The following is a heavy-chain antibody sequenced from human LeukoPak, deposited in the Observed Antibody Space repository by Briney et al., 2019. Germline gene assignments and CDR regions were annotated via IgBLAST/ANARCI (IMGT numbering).Heavy chain of an antibody. CDR1: GFTFSGHA. CDR3: ANEIRPNDY. Sequence: PGGSLRLXCVVSGFTFSGHAMCWVRQAPGRGLEWVSSIDISGDSTSYADSVKGRFTISRDNSKNTLLLQMDSLRAEDSAIYYCANEIRPNDYWGQGTLVTVSS. CDR2: IDISGDST. J-gene: IGHJ4*02. V-gene: IGHV3-23*05. D-gene: IGHD4/OR15-4a*01.